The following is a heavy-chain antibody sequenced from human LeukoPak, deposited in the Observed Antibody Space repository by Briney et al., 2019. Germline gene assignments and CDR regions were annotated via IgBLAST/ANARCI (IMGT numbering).Heavy chain of an antibody. CDR2: ISSNSGSI. Sequence: GGSLRLSCAASGFTFDDYAMHGVRRAPCKGLEGVAGISSNSGSIVYADSLKDRFTISRDNAKNSLYLQMNSLRAEDMALYYCAKDLGSTNGPGFDYWGQGTLVTVSS. J-gene: IGHJ4*02. CDR1: GFTFDDYA. V-gene: IGHV3-9*03. D-gene: IGHD5/OR15-5a*01. CDR3: AKDLGSTNGPGFDY.